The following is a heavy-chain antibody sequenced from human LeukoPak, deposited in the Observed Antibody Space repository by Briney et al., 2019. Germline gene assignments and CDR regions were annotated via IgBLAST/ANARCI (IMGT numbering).Heavy chain of an antibody. V-gene: IGHV3-30*02. Sequence: GGSLRLSCAASGFTFSNYGMYWVRQAPGKGLEWVAVIRYDGSHKYYADSVKGRFTMSRDNSNNTLFLQMNSLRVDDTAIYYCAKASSASPSCLNAWGQGTLVTVSS. CDR3: AKASSASPSCLNA. J-gene: IGHJ5*02. CDR1: GFTFSNYG. D-gene: IGHD2-2*01. CDR2: IRYDGSHK.